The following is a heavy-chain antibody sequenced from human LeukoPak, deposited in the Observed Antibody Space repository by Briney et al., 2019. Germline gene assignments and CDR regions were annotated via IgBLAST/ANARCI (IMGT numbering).Heavy chain of an antibody. CDR2: IGSSSDTI. V-gene: IGHV3-48*04. CDR3: ARDSFNYYGSGRAAFDV. CDR1: GFTFSSYG. J-gene: IGHJ3*01. Sequence: PGGSLRLSCAASGFTFSSYGMNWVRQAPGKGLEWVSYIGSSSDTIYYAGSVRGRFTISRDNAKNSLYLQMNSLRAEDTAVYYCARDSFNYYGSGRAAFDVWGQGTMVTVSS. D-gene: IGHD3-10*01.